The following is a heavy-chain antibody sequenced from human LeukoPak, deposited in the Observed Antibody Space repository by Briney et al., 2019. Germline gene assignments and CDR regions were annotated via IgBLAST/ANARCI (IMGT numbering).Heavy chain of an antibody. CDR1: GYTLSELS. CDR3: ATVSW. J-gene: IGHJ4*02. CDR2: SDPDTGEA. Sequence: GASVKVSCKVSGYTLSELSMHWVRQPPGKGLEWMGGSDPDTGEALYAQKFQGRVTMTEDTSTDAAYMELNSLRSEDTAVYYCATVSWWGQGTLVTVSS. V-gene: IGHV1-24*01.